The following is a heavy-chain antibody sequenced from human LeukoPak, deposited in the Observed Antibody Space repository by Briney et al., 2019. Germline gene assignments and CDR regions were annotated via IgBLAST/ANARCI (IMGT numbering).Heavy chain of an antibody. CDR1: GFTFSSYE. CDR3: ARGGIEVVTAIPDI. Sequence: GGSLRLSCAASGFTFSSYEMNWVRQAPGKGLEGVSYISSSGSTIYYTDSLKGRSTICRDNAKTSVYLQMNSLRAEDTAIYYCARGGIEVVTAIPDIWGQGTMVTVSS. D-gene: IGHD2-21*02. J-gene: IGHJ3*02. CDR2: ISSSGSTI. V-gene: IGHV3-48*03.